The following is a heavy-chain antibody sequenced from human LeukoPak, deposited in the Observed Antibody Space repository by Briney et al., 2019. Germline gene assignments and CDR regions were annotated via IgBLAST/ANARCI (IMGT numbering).Heavy chain of an antibody. Sequence: GGSLRLSCAASGITLSNYAMTWVRQAPGKGLEWVSAISGSGGSTYYADSVKGRFTISRDNSKNTLYLQMNSLRAEDTAVYYCAKICGGDCYFGLDAFDIWGQGTMVTVSS. CDR1: GITLSNYA. D-gene: IGHD2-21*01. CDR3: AKICGGDCYFGLDAFDI. CDR2: ISGSGGST. V-gene: IGHV3-23*01. J-gene: IGHJ3*02.